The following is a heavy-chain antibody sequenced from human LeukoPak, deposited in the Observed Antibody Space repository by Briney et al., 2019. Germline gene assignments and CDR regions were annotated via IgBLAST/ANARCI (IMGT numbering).Heavy chain of an antibody. V-gene: IGHV3-64D*06. CDR2: ISSSSGIST. Sequence: GGSLRLSCSASGFTFSGYAMHWVRQAPGQGLEYLSAISSSSGISTYYADSVKGRFTISRDNSKNMVHLQMSSLRAEDTAVYYCVRGSGWFDPWGQGTLVTVSS. J-gene: IGHJ5*02. CDR3: VRGSGWFDP. CDR1: GFTFSGYA. D-gene: IGHD1-14*01.